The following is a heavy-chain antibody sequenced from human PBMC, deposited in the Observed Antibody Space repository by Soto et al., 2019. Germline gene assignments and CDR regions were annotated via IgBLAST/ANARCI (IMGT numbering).Heavy chain of an antibody. CDR2: ISYDGSNK. CDR3: ARIVATIEVGGSPSDY. D-gene: IGHD5-12*01. J-gene: IGHJ4*02. Sequence: QVQLVESGGGVVQPGRSLRLSCAASGFTFSSYAMHWVRQAPGKGLEWVAVISYDGSNKYYADSVKGRFTISRDNSKNTLYLQMNSLRAEDTAVYYCARIVATIEVGGSPSDYWGQGTLVTVSS. V-gene: IGHV3-30-3*01. CDR1: GFTFSSYA.